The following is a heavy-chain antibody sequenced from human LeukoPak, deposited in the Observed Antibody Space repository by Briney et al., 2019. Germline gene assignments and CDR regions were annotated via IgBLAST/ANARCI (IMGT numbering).Heavy chain of an antibody. CDR3: ARDPGVTMVRGVIPIEYYYYYYMDV. CDR1: GYTFTSYY. J-gene: IGHJ6*03. V-gene: IGHV1-46*01. CDR2: INPSGGST. Sequence: ASVKVSCKASGYTFTSYYMHWVRQAPGQGLEWMGIINPSGGSTSYAQKFQGRVTMTRETSTSTVYMELSSLRSEDTAVYYCARDPGVTMVRGVIPIEYYYYYYMDVWGKGTTVTVSS. D-gene: IGHD3-10*01.